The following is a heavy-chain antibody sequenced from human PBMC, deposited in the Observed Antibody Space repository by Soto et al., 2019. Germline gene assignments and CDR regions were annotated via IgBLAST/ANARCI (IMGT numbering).Heavy chain of an antibody. CDR2: ISGSGGST. V-gene: IGHV3-23*01. J-gene: IGHJ6*04. CDR1: GFTFSSYA. CDR3: ARDQGVAYCSGGSCPFMDV. D-gene: IGHD2-15*01. Sequence: GGSLRLSCAASGFTFSSYAMSWVRQAPGKGLEWVSAISGSGGSTYYADSVKGRFTISRDNSKNTLYLQMNSLRAEDTAVYYCARDQGVAYCSGGSCPFMDVWGKGTTVTVSS.